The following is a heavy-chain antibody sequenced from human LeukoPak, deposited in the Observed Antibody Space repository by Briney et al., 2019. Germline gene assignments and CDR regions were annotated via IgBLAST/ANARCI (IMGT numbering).Heavy chain of an antibody. D-gene: IGHD2-2*01. CDR1: GFTVSSNY. CDR2: IYSGGST. Sequence: GGSLRLSCAASGFTVSSNYMSWVRQTPGKGLEWVSVIYSGGSTYYADSVKGRFTISRDNSKNTLYLQMNSLRAEDTAVYYCTSAAPDYWGQGTLVTVSS. CDR3: TSAAPDY. J-gene: IGHJ4*02. V-gene: IGHV3-53*01.